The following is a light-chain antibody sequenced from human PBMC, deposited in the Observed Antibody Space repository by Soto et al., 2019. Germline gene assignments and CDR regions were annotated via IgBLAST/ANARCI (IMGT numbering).Light chain of an antibody. Sequence: QSVLTQPPSASGTPGQRVTISCSGSSSNIGSNPVNWYQQLPGPAPKLLIYSNNQRPSGVPDRFSGSKSGTSASLAISGLQSEDEADYYCAAWDDSLNGYVFGTGTKLTVL. CDR1: SSNIGSNP. J-gene: IGLJ1*01. CDR3: AAWDDSLNGYV. V-gene: IGLV1-44*01. CDR2: SNN.